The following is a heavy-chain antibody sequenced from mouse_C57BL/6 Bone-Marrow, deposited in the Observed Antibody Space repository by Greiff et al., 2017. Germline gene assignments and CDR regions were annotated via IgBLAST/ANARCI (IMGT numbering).Heavy chain of an antibody. D-gene: IGHD2-1*01. V-gene: IGHV1-64*01. CDR1: GFTFTSYW. Sequence: QVQLQQPGAELVKPGASVKLSCKASGFTFTSYWMHWVRQRPEQGLEWIGMISPDSGSTYYPAKFKSKATLTVDKSSSTAYMQLSSLTSEDSSVYYCARFYGNYFYYARDYWGQGTSVTVSS. J-gene: IGHJ4*01. CDR2: ISPDSGST. CDR3: ARFYGNYFYYARDY.